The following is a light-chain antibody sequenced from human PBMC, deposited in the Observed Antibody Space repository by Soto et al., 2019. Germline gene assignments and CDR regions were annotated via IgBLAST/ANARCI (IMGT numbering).Light chain of an antibody. J-gene: IGKJ2*01. CDR2: GAY. V-gene: IGKV1-9*01. CDR1: QDISSY. CDR3: QHLNDYPYT. Sequence: IPLTQSPSSLSASVGDRVTITCRASQDISSYLAWYQQKPGTAPKVLIFGAYTLESGVPLRFSGSGSGTYFTLTINNLLPEDFATYYCQHLNDYPYTFGQGTKLEIK.